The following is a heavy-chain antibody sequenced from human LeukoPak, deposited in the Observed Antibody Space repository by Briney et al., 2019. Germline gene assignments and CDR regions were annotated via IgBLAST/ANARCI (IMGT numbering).Heavy chain of an antibody. Sequence: SETLSLTCAVYGGSFSGYYWSWIRQPPGKGLEWIGEINHSGSTNYNPSLKSRITISVDTFRSQVSLKMRSVTAEDTAVYYCARVLLWFGDFSVKAFDIWGQGTMVTVSS. CDR2: INHSGST. J-gene: IGHJ3*02. D-gene: IGHD3-10*01. CDR1: GGSFSGYY. V-gene: IGHV4-34*01. CDR3: ARVLLWFGDFSVKAFDI.